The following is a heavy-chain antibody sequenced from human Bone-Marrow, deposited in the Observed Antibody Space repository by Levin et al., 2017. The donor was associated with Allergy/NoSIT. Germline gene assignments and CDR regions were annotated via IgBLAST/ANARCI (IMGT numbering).Heavy chain of an antibody. Sequence: PGGSLRLSCAASGFSFRNYGMHWVRQSPGKGLEWVALIAYDGYNKYYSDSAKGRFTISRDNSKNTLYLEINSLRVEDTAVYYCAKEGRVAVATTTWFDRWGQGTLVTVSS. D-gene: IGHD6-19*01. CDR3: AKEGRVAVATTTWFDR. J-gene: IGHJ5*02. CDR2: IAYDGYNK. V-gene: IGHV3-30*18. CDR1: GFSFRNYG.